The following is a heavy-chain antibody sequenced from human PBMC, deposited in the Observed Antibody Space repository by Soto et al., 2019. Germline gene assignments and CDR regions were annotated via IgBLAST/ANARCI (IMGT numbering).Heavy chain of an antibody. CDR2: IYYSGST. CDR1: GGSVSSGSYY. CDR3: ARYSSGGYDVSD. D-gene: IGHD6-19*01. V-gene: IGHV4-61*01. J-gene: IGHJ4*02. Sequence: QVQLKESGTGLVKPSETLSLTCTVSGGSVSSGSYYWSWIRQPPGKGLEWIGYIYYSGSTNYNPSLKRRVTIAVDTSKNQCSLKLSSLTAADTAVYYCARYSSGGYDVSDWGQGTLVTVSS.